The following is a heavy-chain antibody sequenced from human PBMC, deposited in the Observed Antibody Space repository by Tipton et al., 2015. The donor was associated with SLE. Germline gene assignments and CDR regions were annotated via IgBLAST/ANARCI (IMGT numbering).Heavy chain of an antibody. Sequence: TLSLTCTVSGGSIRSHYWSWIRQAPGKGLEWIGYISNSETTNYNPSLKSRVTMSVDTSKNHLPLKLTSVIAADTAVYYCARDIEAPGDFLYFDYWGQGILVTVSS. CDR2: ISNSETT. V-gene: IGHV4-59*11. D-gene: IGHD7-27*01. J-gene: IGHJ4*02. CDR1: GGSIRSHY. CDR3: ARDIEAPGDFLYFDY.